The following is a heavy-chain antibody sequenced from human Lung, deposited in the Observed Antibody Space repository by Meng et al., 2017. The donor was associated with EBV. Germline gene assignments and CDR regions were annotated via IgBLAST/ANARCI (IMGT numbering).Heavy chain of an antibody. J-gene: IGHJ5*02. Sequence: QRHLMGARPGGGKPSETLSPPSAASGGSISSINWWTWVRQPPGKGLEWIGEIYHGGSTNYNPSLKSRVTISVDKSKNQFSLKLSSVTAADTAVYYCARVAAAGNEWFDPWGQGTLVTVSS. CDR1: GGSISSINW. V-gene: IGHV4-4*02. D-gene: IGHD6-13*01. CDR2: IYHGGST. CDR3: ARVAAAGNEWFDP.